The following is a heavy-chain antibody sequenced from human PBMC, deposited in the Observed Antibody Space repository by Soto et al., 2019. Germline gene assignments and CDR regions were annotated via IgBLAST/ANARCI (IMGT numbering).Heavy chain of an antibody. V-gene: IGHV3-23*01. CDR2: LSASGATT. D-gene: IGHD1-26*01. J-gene: IGHJ6*02. CDR1: GFTFSTYA. Sequence: EVQLLESGGGLVQPGGSLRLSCAASGFTFSTYAMTWVRQAPGKGLKWVSALSASGATTYHADSVKGRFTISRDNSENTLYLQMNSLRAEDTAVYYCAKGLSGSQYSYYGMDVWGQGTTVTVSS. CDR3: AKGLSGSQYSYYGMDV.